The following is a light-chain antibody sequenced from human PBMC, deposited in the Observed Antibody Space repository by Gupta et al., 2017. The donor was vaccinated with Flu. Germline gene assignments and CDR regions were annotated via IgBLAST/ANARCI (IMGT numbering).Light chain of an antibody. CDR2: RNN. CDR3: AAWDDSLSGWV. J-gene: IGLJ3*02. CDR1: SSNIGSNY. V-gene: IGLV1-47*01. Sequence: QSVLTQPPSASGTPGQRVTTSCSGSSSNIGSNYVYWYQQLPGTAPKLLIYRNNQRPSGVPDRFSGSKSGTSASLAISRLRSEDEADYYCAAWDDSLSGWVFGGGTKLTVL.